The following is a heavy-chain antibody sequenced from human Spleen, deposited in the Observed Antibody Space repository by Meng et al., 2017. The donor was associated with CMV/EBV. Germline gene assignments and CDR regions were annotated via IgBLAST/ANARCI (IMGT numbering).Heavy chain of an antibody. CDR3: AKTGPQQLVLPGYYYYYGMDV. CDR2: ISYDGNSK. J-gene: IGHJ6*02. CDR1: GFTFSSYA. Sequence: GESLKISCAASGFTFSSYAMHWVRQAPGKGLEWVAVISYDGNSKYYTDSVKGRFTISRDNSKNTLYLQMNSLRPEDTALYYCAKTGPQQLVLPGYYYYYGMDVWGQGTTVTVSS. V-gene: IGHV3-30*18. D-gene: IGHD6-6*01.